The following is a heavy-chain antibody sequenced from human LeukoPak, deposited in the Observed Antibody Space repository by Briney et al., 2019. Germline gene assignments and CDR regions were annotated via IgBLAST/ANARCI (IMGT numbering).Heavy chain of an antibody. J-gene: IGHJ4*02. D-gene: IGHD6-13*01. V-gene: IGHV1-69*06. CDR1: GGTFSSYA. Sequence: ASVKVSCKASGGTFSSYAISWVRQAPGQGLEWMGGIIPIFGTANYAQKFQGRVTITADKSTSTAYIELSSLRSEDTAVYYCAREVAAYRFDYWGQGTLVTVSS. CDR3: AREVAAYRFDY. CDR2: IIPIFGTA.